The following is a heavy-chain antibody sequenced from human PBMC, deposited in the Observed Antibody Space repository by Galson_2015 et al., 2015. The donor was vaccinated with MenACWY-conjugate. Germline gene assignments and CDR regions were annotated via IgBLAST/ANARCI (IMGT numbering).Heavy chain of an antibody. CDR1: GLILTNDG. J-gene: IGHJ4*02. CDR2: ISASHGNT. V-gene: IGHV1-18*04. CDR3: VREMGYFDH. D-gene: IGHD6-13*01. Sequence: SGKVSCKACGLILTNDGFIWERQAPGQGLERMGLISASHGNTKYAQRFQGIVTMTTDKSTSTAYMELTSLTSDDTAVYYCVREMGYFDHWGQGSMVIVSS.